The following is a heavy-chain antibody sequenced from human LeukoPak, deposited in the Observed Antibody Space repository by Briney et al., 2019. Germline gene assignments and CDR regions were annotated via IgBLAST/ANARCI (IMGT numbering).Heavy chain of an antibody. J-gene: IGHJ5*02. CDR2: INAGNGNT. Sequence: ASVKVSCKASGYTFTSYATHWVRQAPGQRLEWMGWINAGNGNTKYSQKFQGRVTITRDTSASTAYMELSSLRSEDTAVYYCARSGEVLRYFDWLSWFDPWGQGTLVTVSS. CDR1: GYTFTSYA. CDR3: ARSGEVLRYFDWLSWFDP. D-gene: IGHD3-9*01. V-gene: IGHV1-3*01.